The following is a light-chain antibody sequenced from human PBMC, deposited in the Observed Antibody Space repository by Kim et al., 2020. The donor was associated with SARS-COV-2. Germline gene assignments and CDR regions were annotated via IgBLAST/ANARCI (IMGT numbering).Light chain of an antibody. CDR1: QSVSSGS. CDR2: DAS. V-gene: IGKV3-20*01. Sequence: EIVLTQSPGTLSLSPGERATLSCRASQSVSSGSLAWYQQKPGQAPRLLIYDASTRAAGIPDRFSGSGSGTDFTLTISRLEPEDFAVYYCQQYASSRRTFGQGTKVDIK. CDR3: QQYASSRRT. J-gene: IGKJ1*01.